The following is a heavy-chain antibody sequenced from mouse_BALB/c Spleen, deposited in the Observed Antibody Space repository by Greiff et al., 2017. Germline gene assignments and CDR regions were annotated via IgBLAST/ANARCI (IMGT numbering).Heavy chain of an antibody. J-gene: IGHJ3*01. V-gene: IGHV1-7*01. D-gene: IGHD2-3*01. Sequence: VKLMESGAELAKPGASVKMSCKASGYTFTSYWMHWVKQRPGQGLEWIGYINPSTGYTEYNQKFKDKATLTADKSSSTAYMQLSSLTSEDSAVYYCARDDGYYVAWFAYWGQGTLVTVSA. CDR2: INPSTGYT. CDR3: ARDDGYYVAWFAY. CDR1: GYTFTSYW.